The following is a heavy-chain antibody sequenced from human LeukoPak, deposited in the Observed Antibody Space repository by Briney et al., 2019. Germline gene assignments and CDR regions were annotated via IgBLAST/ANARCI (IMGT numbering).Heavy chain of an antibody. V-gene: IGHV3-23*01. D-gene: IGHD4-11*01. CDR1: GFTFSSYA. CDR2: VSGGGLDT. Sequence: PGGSLRLSCAASGFTFSSYAMSWVRQAPGKGLEWVTSVSGGGLDTYYADSVKGRFTISRDHSKNTLYLEMNSLRVEDTAEYYCARGLDCGNYVGCDYWGQGTKVTVSS. CDR3: ARGLDCGNYVGCDY. J-gene: IGHJ4*02.